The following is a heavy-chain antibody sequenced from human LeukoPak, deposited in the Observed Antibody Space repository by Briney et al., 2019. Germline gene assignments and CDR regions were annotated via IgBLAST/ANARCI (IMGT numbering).Heavy chain of an antibody. CDR3: ARLSAHRVVDY. CDR1: GYSFTSYW. J-gene: IGHJ4*02. V-gene: IGHV5-51*01. Sequence: GESLKISCKGSGYSFTSYWIGWVRQLPGKGLEWMGITNPGDSDTRYSPSFQGQVTISADKSISTAYLQWSSLKASDTAMYYCARLSAHRVVDYWGQGTLVTVSS. CDR2: TNPGDSDT. D-gene: IGHD2-21*01.